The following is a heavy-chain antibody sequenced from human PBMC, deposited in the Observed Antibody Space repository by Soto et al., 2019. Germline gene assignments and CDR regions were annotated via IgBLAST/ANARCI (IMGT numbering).Heavy chain of an antibody. CDR2: INAGNGNT. V-gene: IGHV1-3*01. Sequence: ASVKGSCKASGYTLTNYAMHWVRQAPGQRLEWMGWINAGNGNTKYSQKFQGQVTISADKSISTAYLQWSSLKASDTAMYYCARTAAAGKNYYGIDVWGQGTTVTVSS. D-gene: IGHD6-13*01. CDR1: GYTLTNYA. CDR3: ARTAAAGKNYYGIDV. J-gene: IGHJ6*02.